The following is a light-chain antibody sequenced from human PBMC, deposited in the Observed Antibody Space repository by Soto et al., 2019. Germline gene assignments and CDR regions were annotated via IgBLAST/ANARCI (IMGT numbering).Light chain of an antibody. Sequence: EIVMTQSPATLSVSPGERATLSCRASHSVSSDLAWYQQKPGQAPRLLIYGASTRATGTPARFSGSGSGTEFTLTISSLQSEDFAVYYCQQYNSWPPWTFGQGTKVEIK. CDR1: HSVSSD. CDR3: QQYNSWPPWT. CDR2: GAS. V-gene: IGKV3-15*01. J-gene: IGKJ1*01.